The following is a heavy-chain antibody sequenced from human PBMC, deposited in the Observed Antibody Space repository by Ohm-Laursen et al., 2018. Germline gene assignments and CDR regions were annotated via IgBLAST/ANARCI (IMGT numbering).Heavy chain of an antibody. CDR1: GGSFSGYY. Sequence: SDTLSLTCAVYGGSFSGYYWSWIRQPPGKGLEWIGEINHSGSTNYNPSLKSRVTISVDTSKNQFSLKLSSVTAADTAVYYCASSAAAGNFDYWGQGTLVTVSS. CDR3: ASSAAAGNFDY. D-gene: IGHD6-13*01. V-gene: IGHV4-34*01. CDR2: INHSGST. J-gene: IGHJ4*02.